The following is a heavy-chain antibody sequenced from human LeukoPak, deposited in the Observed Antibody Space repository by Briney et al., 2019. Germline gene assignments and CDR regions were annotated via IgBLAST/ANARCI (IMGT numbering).Heavy chain of an antibody. J-gene: IGHJ4*02. V-gene: IGHV3-23*01. CDR1: GFTFSSYA. Sequence: GGSLRLSCAASGFTFSSYAMSWVRQAPGKGLEWVSAISGSGGSTYYADSVKVRFTISRDNSKNTLYLQMNSLRAEDTAVYYCAKIKNWGPLVYYFDYWGQGTLVTVSS. CDR2: ISGSGGST. CDR3: AKIKNWGPLVYYFDY. D-gene: IGHD7-27*01.